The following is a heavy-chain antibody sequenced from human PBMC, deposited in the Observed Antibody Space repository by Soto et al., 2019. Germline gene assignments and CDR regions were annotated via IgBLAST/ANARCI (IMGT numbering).Heavy chain of an antibody. J-gene: IGHJ4*02. CDR2: ISAYNGNT. V-gene: IGHV1-18*01. CDR3: ARDGGDQYYYDSSGYYSPSDY. D-gene: IGHD3-22*01. CDR1: GYTFTSYG. Sequence: ASVKVSCKASGYTFTSYGISWVRQAPGQRLERMGWISAYNGNTNYAQKLQGRVTMTTDTSTSTAYMELRSLRSDDTAVYYCARDGGDQYYYDSSGYYSPSDYWGQGTLVTVSS.